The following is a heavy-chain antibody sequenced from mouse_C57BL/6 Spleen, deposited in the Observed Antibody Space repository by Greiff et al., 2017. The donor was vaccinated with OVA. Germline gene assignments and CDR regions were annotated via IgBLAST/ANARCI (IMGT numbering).Heavy chain of an antibody. CDR1: GYAFTNYL. CDR3: ARSGSYCKGTEYAMDV. CDR2: INPGSGGT. D-gene: IGHD6-1*01. V-gene: IGHV1-54*01. J-gene: IGHJ4*01. Sequence: QVQLQQSGAELVRPGTSVKVSCKASGYAFTNYLIEWVKQRPGQGLEWIGVINPGSGGTNYNEKFKGKATLTADKTSSTAYMQLSSLTSEDSAVYVCARSGSYCKGTEYAMDVWGQGTSVTVSS.